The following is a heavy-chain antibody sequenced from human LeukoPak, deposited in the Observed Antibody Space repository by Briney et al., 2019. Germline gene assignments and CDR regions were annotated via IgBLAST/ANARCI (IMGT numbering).Heavy chain of an antibody. Sequence: VGSLRLSCAAAGFTVRSSYMSWVRQAPGKGLEWVSVIYSDGNTFYADSVKGRFTISRDNSRNTLYLQMSSLRAEDTAVFYCVGNYYGSSGFRNYFDDWGQGTLVTVSS. CDR2: IYSDGNT. V-gene: IGHV3-53*01. D-gene: IGHD3-22*01. CDR3: VGNYYGSSGFRNYFDD. CDR1: GFTVRSSY. J-gene: IGHJ4*02.